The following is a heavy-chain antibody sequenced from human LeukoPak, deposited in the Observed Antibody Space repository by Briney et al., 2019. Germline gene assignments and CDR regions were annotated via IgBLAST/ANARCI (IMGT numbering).Heavy chain of an antibody. V-gene: IGHV3-30*03. CDR1: GFTFSAYG. CDR2: ISYDGSNK. D-gene: IGHD6-25*01. Sequence: GGSLRLSCAASGFTFSAYGMHWVRQAPGKGLEWVAVISYDGSNKYYADSVKGRFTISRDNGKNSLYLQMNSLRGEDTAVYYCARDGTPLYSTGWVYIDVWGKGTTVIISS. CDR3: ARDGTPLYSTGWVYIDV. J-gene: IGHJ6*04.